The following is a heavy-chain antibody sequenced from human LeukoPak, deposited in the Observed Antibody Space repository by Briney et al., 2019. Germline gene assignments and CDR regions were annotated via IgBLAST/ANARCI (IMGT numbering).Heavy chain of an antibody. D-gene: IGHD1-1*01. CDR2: ISAYNGNT. V-gene: IGHV1-18*01. CDR1: GYTFTSYG. J-gene: IGHJ4*02. Sequence: ASVKVSCKASGYTFTSYGISWVRQAPGQGLEWMGWISAYNGNTNYARKLQGRVTMTTDTSTSTAYMELRSLRSDDTAVYYCARVLTTGTTSYFDYWGQGTLVTVSS. CDR3: ARVLTTGTTSYFDY.